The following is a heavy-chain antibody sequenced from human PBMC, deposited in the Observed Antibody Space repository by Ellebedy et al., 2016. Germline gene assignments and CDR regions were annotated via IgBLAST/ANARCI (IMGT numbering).Heavy chain of an antibody. CDR2: IYAGGSA. D-gene: IGHD4-17*01. J-gene: IGHJ3*02. Sequence: GGSLRLSCVVSGFSVSSNYLSWVRQAPGKGLEWVSVIYAGGSAFYADSVKGRFTISRDNSKNTLYLQMNSLRAEDTAVYYCASRPTVTSAFDIWGQGTMVTVSS. CDR1: GFSVSSNY. CDR3: ASRPTVTSAFDI. V-gene: IGHV3-66*01.